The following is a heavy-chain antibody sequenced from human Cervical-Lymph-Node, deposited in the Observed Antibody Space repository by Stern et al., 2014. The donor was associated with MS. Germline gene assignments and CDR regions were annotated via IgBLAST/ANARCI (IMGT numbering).Heavy chain of an antibody. CDR3: ARLSTAVDF. CDR2: ISHSGDT. J-gene: IGHJ4*02. Sequence: VQLVESGPGLVKPSETLSLTCAVSGGSISSRYWGWIRQPPGKGLEWIGLISHSGDTKYNPSLKSRVTISLDTPKTQFPRKGTSVTAADTAVYYCARLSTAVDFWGQGTLVTVSS. V-gene: IGHV4-59*08. CDR1: GGSISSRY.